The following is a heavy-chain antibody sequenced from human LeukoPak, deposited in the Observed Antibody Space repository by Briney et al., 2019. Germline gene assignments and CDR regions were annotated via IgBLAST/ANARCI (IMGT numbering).Heavy chain of an antibody. CDR2: IDNSGDTI. CDR3: ARDHMAAKTGYFDS. D-gene: IGHD3-9*01. Sequence: SGGSLRLSCAASGFTFSSYQMNWVRQAPGKGLEWISYIDNSGDTIFYAASVKGRFTISRDNAMNSLYLHMNSLRGEDTAVYYCARDHMAAKTGYFDSWGLGTLVTVA. CDR1: GFTFSSYQ. J-gene: IGHJ4*02. V-gene: IGHV3-48*03.